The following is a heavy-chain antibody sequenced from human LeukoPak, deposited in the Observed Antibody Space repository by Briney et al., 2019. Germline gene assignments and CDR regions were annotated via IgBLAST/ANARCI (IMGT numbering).Heavy chain of an antibody. CDR3: ARRSGDSSGWFDY. J-gene: IGHJ4*02. D-gene: IGHD6-19*01. V-gene: IGHV3-23*01. CDR1: GLTFSSQA. CDR2: ISGSSGSA. Sequence: GGSLRLSCAASGLTFSSQAINWVRQAPGKGLEWVSAISGSSGSAYYADSVKGRFTISRDNSKNTLYLQMNSLRAEDTAVYYCARRSGDSSGWFDYWGQGTLVTVSS.